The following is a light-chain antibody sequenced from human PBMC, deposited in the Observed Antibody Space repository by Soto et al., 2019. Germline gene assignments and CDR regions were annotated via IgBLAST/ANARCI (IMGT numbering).Light chain of an antibody. CDR1: QRVLYSSNNQTY. J-gene: IGKJ4*02. Sequence: DIVMTQSPDSLAVSLGERATINCKSSQRVLYSSNNQTYLARYQQKPGQPPKLLIPWASTRESGVPDRFSGSGSGTDFPLTSSSLQAEDVAVYYCQQFYTIPLTFGGGTKVQIK. CDR3: QQFYTIPLT. CDR2: WAS. V-gene: IGKV4-1*01.